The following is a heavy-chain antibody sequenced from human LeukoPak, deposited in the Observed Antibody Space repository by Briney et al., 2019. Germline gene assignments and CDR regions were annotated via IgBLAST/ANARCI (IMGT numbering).Heavy chain of an antibody. Sequence: GGSLRLSCVASAFTFSSYGMNWVRQAPGKGLEWVSLISWDGGSTYYADSVKGRSTISRDNSKNSLYLQMNSLRTEDTALYYCSVMFRGVRNGMAFGGKGTRVPVSS. J-gene: IGHJ6*04. CDR3: SVMFRGVRNGMAF. CDR1: AFTFSSYG. D-gene: IGHD3-10*01. CDR2: ISWDGGST. V-gene: IGHV3-43*02.